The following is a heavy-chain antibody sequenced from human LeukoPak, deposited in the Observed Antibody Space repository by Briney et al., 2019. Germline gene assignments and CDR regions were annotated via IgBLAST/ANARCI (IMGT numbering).Heavy chain of an antibody. V-gene: IGHV3-74*01. CDR1: GFTFSSSW. Sequence: PGGSLGVSCAASGFTFSSSWMHWVRQAPGKGLVWVSRINSDGRSPFYADSVKGRFTISRDNAKNTLFLQMNSLRVEDTAVYYCATSTCGGDCYGNWLDPWGQGTLVTVSS. J-gene: IGHJ5*02. D-gene: IGHD2-21*02. CDR2: INSDGRSP. CDR3: ATSTCGGDCYGNWLDP.